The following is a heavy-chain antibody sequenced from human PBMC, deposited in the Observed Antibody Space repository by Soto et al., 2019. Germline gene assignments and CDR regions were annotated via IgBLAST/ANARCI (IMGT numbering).Heavy chain of an antibody. CDR1: GYTFTGYY. CDR2: INPNSGGT. CDR3: ARGNDHRWGRSYAFDI. Sequence: GASVKVSCKASGYTFTGYYMHWVRQAPGQGLEWMGWINPNSGGTNYAQKFQGWVTMTRDTSISTAYMELSRLRSDDTAVYYCARGNDHRWGRSYAFDIWGQGTMVTVSS. J-gene: IGHJ3*02. D-gene: IGHD3-16*01. V-gene: IGHV1-2*04.